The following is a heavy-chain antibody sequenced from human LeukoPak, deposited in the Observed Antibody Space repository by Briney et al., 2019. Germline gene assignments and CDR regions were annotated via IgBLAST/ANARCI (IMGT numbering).Heavy chain of an antibody. CDR2: INPNSGGT. V-gene: IGHV1-2*02. D-gene: IGHD3-10*01. Sequence: ASEKVSCKASGYTFTGYYIHWVRQAPGQGLEWMGWINPNSGGTNYAQKFQGRVTMTRDTSISTAYMELSRLRSDDTAVYYCAGITMVRGSPADWGQGTLVTVSS. CDR3: AGITMVRGSPAD. J-gene: IGHJ4*02. CDR1: GYTFTGYY.